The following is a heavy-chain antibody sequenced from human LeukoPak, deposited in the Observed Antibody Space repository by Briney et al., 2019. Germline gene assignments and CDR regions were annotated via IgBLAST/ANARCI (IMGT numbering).Heavy chain of an antibody. J-gene: IGHJ4*02. CDR2: IYYSGST. CDR3: ARRPDGTSHFDY. V-gene: IGHV4-39*07. D-gene: IGHD6-6*01. CDR1: GGSISSSSYY. Sequence: PSETLSLTCTVSGGSISSSSYYWGWIRQPPGKGLEWIGSIYYSGSTNYNPSLKSRVTISVDTSKKQFSLKLSSVTAADTAVYYCARRPDGTSHFDYWGQGTLVTVSS.